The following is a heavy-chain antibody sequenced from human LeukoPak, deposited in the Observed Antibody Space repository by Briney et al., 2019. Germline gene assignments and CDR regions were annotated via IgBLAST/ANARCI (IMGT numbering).Heavy chain of an antibody. CDR3: ARGAKWAYYFDY. CDR1: GFTFSSYW. Sequence: GGSLRLSCAASGFTFSSYWMHWVRQVPGRGLEWVSRINGDESSTNYADSVKGRFTISRDNAKDTLYLHMNSLTAEDTAVYYCARGAKWAYYFDYWGQGTLVTVSS. D-gene: IGHD1-26*01. J-gene: IGHJ4*02. V-gene: IGHV3-74*01. CDR2: INGDESST.